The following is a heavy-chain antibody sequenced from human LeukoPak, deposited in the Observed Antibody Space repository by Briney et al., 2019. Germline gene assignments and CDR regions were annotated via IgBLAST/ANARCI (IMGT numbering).Heavy chain of an antibody. J-gene: IGHJ1*01. V-gene: IGHV1-18*01. CDR2: ISAYNGYT. D-gene: IGHD5-12*01. CDR1: ASTFTKYG. CDR3: ARDGYSAYDRTYFLH. Sequence: ASVTVSFTSSASTFTKYGSSWVGQARGRGLEGMGWISAYNGYTNYAQKLQGRVTMTTATSTSTAYLELSSLRSDDTAVYYCARDGYSAYDRTYFLHWGQGALVSVS.